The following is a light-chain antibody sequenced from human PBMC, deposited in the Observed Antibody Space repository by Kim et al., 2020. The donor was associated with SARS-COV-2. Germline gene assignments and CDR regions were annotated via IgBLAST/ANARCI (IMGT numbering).Light chain of an antibody. Sequence: RVTIVCSGSSSNIGSNYVYWYQQLPGTAPKLLIYRNNQRPSGVPDRFSGSKSGTSASLAISGLRSEDEADYYCAAWDDSLSGHWVFGGGTQLTVL. CDR3: AAWDDSLSGHWV. CDR1: SSNIGSNY. V-gene: IGLV1-47*01. J-gene: IGLJ3*02. CDR2: RNN.